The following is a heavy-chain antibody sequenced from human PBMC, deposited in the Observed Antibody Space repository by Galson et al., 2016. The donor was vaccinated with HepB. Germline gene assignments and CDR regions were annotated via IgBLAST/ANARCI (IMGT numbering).Heavy chain of an antibody. Sequence: ETLSLTCGVSGGSINSDNYYWNWIRQPAGKGLEWIGRVHSSGSTNYNPPLKSRVTISGDTSKNQFSLKLSSVTAADTAVYYCAAGYNWDYWGQGALVTVSS. CDR2: VHSSGST. D-gene: IGHD1-20*01. V-gene: IGHV4-61*10. CDR3: AAGYNWDY. J-gene: IGHJ4*02. CDR1: GGSINSDNYY.